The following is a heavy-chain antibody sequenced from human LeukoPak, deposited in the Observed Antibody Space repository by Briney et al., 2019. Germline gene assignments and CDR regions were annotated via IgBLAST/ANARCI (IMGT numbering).Heavy chain of an antibody. CDR2: INHSGST. CDR3: AREQSHLLDY. V-gene: IGHV4-34*01. CDR1: GGSFSGYY. Sequence: PQTLSLTCAVYGGSFSGYYRSWIRQPPRKRLGWIGEINHSGSTNYNPSLKSRVTISVDTSKNQFSLKLRSVTAPDTAVYYCAREQSHLLDYWGQGTLVTVSS. D-gene: IGHD4-11*01. J-gene: IGHJ4*02.